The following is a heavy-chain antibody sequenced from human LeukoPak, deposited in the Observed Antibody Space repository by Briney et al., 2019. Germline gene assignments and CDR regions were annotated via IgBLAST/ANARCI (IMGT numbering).Heavy chain of an antibody. V-gene: IGHV4-31*03. CDR1: GGSISSGGYY. CDR2: IYYSGST. J-gene: IGHJ5*02. CDR3: ARGEGYCSSTSCYSDWFDP. Sequence: PSQTLSLTCTVSGGSISSGGYYWSWIRQHPGKGLEWIGYIYYSGSTYYNPSLKSRVTISVDTSKNQFSLKLSSVTAADTAVYYCARGEGYCSSTSCYSDWFDPWGQGTLVTVSS. D-gene: IGHD2-2*01.